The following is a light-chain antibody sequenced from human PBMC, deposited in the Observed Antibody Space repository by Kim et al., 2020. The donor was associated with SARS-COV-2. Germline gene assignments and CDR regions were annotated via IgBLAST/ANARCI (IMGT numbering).Light chain of an antibody. CDR3: QQYYSYPLT. CDR2: AAS. CDR1: QGISSY. J-gene: IGKJ4*01. V-gene: IGKV1-8*01. Sequence: ASTGDRVTITCRTSQGISSYLAWYQQKPGKAPKLLIYAASTLQSGVPSRFSGSGSGTDFTLTISCLQSEDFATYYCQQYYSYPLTFGGGTKVDIK.